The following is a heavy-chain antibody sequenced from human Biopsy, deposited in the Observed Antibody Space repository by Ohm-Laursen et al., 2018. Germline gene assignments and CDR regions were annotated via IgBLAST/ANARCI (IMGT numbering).Heavy chain of an antibody. CDR1: GYSVTIAYY. V-gene: IGHV4-38-2*01. CDR2: IYYDGIT. CDR3: ARVAGGYAYYYGMDV. J-gene: IGHJ6*02. D-gene: IGHD5-12*01. Sequence: SQTLSLTCAVSGYSVTIAYYWGWIRQPPGKGLEWIGNIYYDGITYYNPSLKSRVARSVDTSKNQFSLRLNSVTAADTAVYYCARVAGGYAYYYGMDVWGQGTTVIVSS.